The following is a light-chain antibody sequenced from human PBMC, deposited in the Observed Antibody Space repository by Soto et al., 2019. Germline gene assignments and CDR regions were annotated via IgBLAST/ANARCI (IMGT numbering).Light chain of an antibody. J-gene: IGKJ1*01. CDR3: QQRRNWPVT. CDR1: QSVSTY. CDR2: DAS. V-gene: IGKV3-11*01. Sequence: EIVLTQSPATLSLSPGERATLSCRASQSVSTYLAWYQQKPGQAPRLLIYDASSRATGIPARFSGSGSGTEFTLTISSLEPEDFAVYYCQQRRNWPVTFGQGTMVEIK.